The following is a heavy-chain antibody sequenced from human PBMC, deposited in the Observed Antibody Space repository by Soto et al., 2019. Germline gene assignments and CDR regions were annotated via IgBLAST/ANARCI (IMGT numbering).Heavy chain of an antibody. CDR2: IIPIFGTA. V-gene: IGHV1-69*06. Sequence: GSSVKVSCKASGGTFSSYAISWVLQAPGQGLEWMGGIIPIFGTANYAQKFQGRVTITADKSTSTAYMELSSLRSEDTAVYYCASSVKGYISSPYTYYYHYLMAVRSQRSTVPVSS. J-gene: IGHJ6*02. CDR1: GGTFSSYA. CDR3: ASSVKGYISSPYTYYYHYLMAV. D-gene: IGHD6-13*01.